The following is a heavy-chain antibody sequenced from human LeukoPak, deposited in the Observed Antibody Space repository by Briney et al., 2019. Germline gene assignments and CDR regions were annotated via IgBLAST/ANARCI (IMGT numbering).Heavy chain of an antibody. CDR3: ARGKQQLAT. CDR1: GGSISSYY. Sequence: PSETLSLTCTVSGGSISSYYWSWIRQPPGKGLEWIGYTYYSGSTNYNPSLKSRVTISVDTSKNQFSLKLSSVTAADTAVYYCARGKQQLATWGQGTLVTVSS. J-gene: IGHJ5*02. D-gene: IGHD6-13*01. V-gene: IGHV4-59*01. CDR2: TYYSGST.